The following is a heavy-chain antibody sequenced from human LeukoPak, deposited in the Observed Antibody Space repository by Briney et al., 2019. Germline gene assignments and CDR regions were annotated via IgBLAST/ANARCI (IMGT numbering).Heavy chain of an antibody. Sequence: PSETLSLTCTVSGGSISSYYWSWLRQPAGKGLEWLGRIYTSGSTNYNPSPKSRVTMSVDTSKNQFSLKLSSVTAADTAVYYCARDLNSYYYMDAWGKGTTVTVS. CDR2: IYTSGST. V-gene: IGHV4-4*07. J-gene: IGHJ6*03. CDR1: GGSISSYY. CDR3: ARDLNSYYYMDA.